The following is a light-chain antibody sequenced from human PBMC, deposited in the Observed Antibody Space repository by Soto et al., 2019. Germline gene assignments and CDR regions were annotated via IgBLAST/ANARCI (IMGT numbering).Light chain of an antibody. V-gene: IGKV3-15*01. Sequence: EIVMTQSPATLSVSPGERATLSCRASQSVSSNLAWYQQKPGQAPRLLIYGASTRATGIPARFSGSGSGTEFTLTISSLQSEDFAVYYCQQYYNWPLTFGGGNKVEIK. CDR3: QQYYNWPLT. CDR2: GAS. J-gene: IGKJ4*01. CDR1: QSVSSN.